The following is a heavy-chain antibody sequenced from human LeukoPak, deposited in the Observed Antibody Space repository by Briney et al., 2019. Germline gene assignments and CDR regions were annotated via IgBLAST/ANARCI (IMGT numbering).Heavy chain of an antibody. D-gene: IGHD2-2*02. Sequence: SETLSLTCTVSGGSISSHYWSWIRQPPGKGLEWIGYIYYSGSTNYNPSLKSRVTISVDTSKNQFSLKLSSVTAADTAVYYCARDNPNCSSTSCYTYFDYWAREPWSPSPQ. CDR1: GGSISSHY. CDR2: IYYSGST. V-gene: IGHV4-59*11. CDR3: ARDNPNCSSTSCYTYFDY. J-gene: IGHJ4*02.